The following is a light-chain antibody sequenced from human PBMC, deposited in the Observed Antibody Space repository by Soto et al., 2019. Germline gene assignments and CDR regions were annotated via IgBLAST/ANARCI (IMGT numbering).Light chain of an antibody. V-gene: IGLV2-23*01. J-gene: IGLJ1*01. CDR3: CSSAPESTYV. CDR1: SDDVGAYNS. Sequence: QSVLAQPASVSGSPGQSITISCTGTSDDVGAYNSVSWYQQLPHKAPQVILYKGTQRPSGVSSRFSGSTSGNAASLTISGLQADDEADYFCCSSAPESTYVFXTGTKLTVL. CDR2: KGT.